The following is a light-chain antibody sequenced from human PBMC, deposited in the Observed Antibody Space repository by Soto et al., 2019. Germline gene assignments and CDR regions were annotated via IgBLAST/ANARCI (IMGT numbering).Light chain of an antibody. V-gene: IGLV6-57*03. J-gene: IGLJ3*02. CDR1: SGGIATNY. Sequence: NFMLTQPHSVSESPGKRVTISCTRSSGGIATNYVQWFQQRPGSAPTTVIYEDNQRPSGVPDRFSGSIDSSSNSASLTISGLKTEDEADYYCQSYDDSNQRVFGGGTKLTVL. CDR2: EDN. CDR3: QSYDDSNQRV.